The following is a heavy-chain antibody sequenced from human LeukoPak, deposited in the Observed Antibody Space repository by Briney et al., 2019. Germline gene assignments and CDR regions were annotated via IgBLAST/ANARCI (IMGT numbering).Heavy chain of an antibody. CDR3: ARDLTGNVLDY. V-gene: IGHV3-74*01. CDR2: INSDGSTT. CDR1: GFTFSSAW. D-gene: IGHD3-10*01. Sequence: GGSLRLSCAASGFTFSSAWMPWVRQAPGKGLVWVSRINSDGSTTSYADSVKGRFTISRDNAKNTLYLQMNSLRAEDTAVYYCARDLTGNVLDYWGQGTLVTVSS. J-gene: IGHJ4*02.